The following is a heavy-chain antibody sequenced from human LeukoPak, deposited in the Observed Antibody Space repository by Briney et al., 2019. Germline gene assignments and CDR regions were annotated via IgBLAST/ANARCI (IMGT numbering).Heavy chain of an antibody. CDR1: GYTFNSYG. J-gene: IGHJ6*03. CDR3: ARETHGDYGWGPLYYYYYYMDV. CDR2: IHTYNGHT. D-gene: IGHD3-10*01. V-gene: IGHV1-18*01. Sequence: ASVKVSCKSSGYTFNSYGITWVRQAPGQGLEWMGWIHTYNGHTNYAQKLQGRVTMTTDTSTSTAYMELRSLRSDDTAVYYCARETHGDYGWGPLYYYYYYMDVWGKGTTVTVSS.